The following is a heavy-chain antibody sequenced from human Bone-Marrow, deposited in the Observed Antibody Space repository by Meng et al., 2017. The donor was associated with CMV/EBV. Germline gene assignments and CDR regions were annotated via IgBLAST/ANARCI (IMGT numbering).Heavy chain of an antibody. V-gene: IGHV4-59*01. CDR3: ARLSGSGWWGFAFDI. Sequence: SETLSLTCTVSGGSISSYYWSWIRQPPGKGLEWIGYIYYSGSTNYNPSLKSRVTISVDTSKNQFSLKLSSVTAADTAVYCFARLSGSGWWGFAFDIWGHGTMVTVSS. CDR2: IYYSGST. J-gene: IGHJ3*02. D-gene: IGHD6-19*01. CDR1: GGSISSYY.